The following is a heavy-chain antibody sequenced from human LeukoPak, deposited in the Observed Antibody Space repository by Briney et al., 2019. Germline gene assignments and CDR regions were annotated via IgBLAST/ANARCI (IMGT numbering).Heavy chain of an antibody. CDR3: ARGGIESGWYYYGMDV. CDR2: INPNSGGT. V-gene: IGHV1-2*04. J-gene: IGHJ6*02. Sequence: GASVTVSCTASGYTFTGYYMHWVRQAPGQGLEWMGWINPNSGGTNYAQKFQGWVTMTRDTSISTAYMELSRLRSDDTAVYYCARGGIESGWYYYGMDVWGQGTTVTVSS. CDR1: GYTFTGYY. D-gene: IGHD6-19*01.